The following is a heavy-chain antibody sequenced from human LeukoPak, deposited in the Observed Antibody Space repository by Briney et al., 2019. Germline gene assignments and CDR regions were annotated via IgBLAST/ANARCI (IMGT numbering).Heavy chain of an antibody. CDR1: GYTFTSYD. J-gene: IGHJ6*02. V-gene: IGHV1-8*01. D-gene: IGHD6-19*01. Sequence: ASVKVSCKASGYTFTSYDINWVRQATGQGLEWMGWMNPNSGNTGYAQKFQGRVTMTRNTSISTAYMELSSLRSEDTAVYYCARVSSGWVNYYYYYGMDVWGQGTTVTVSS. CDR2: MNPNSGNT. CDR3: ARVSSGWVNYYYYYGMDV.